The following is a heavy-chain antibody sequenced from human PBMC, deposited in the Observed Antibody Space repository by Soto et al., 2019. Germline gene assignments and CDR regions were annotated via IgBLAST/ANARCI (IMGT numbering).Heavy chain of an antibody. V-gene: IGHV1-18*01. CDR1: GYTFTSYC. CDR3: AASYSSGWYSYRFREFDY. CDR2: ISAYNGNT. J-gene: IGHJ4*02. Sequence: GASVKVSCKASGYTFTSYCISWVRQAPGRGLEWMGWISAYNGNTNYAQKLQGRVTMTTDTSTSTAYMELRSLRSDDTAVYYCAASYSSGWYSYRFREFDYWGQGTLVTVSS. D-gene: IGHD6-19*01.